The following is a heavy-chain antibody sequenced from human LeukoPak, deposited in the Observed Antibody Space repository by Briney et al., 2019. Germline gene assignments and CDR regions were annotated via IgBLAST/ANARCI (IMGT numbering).Heavy chain of an antibody. Sequence: SETLSLTCTVSGGSISNYYWSWIRQPPGKGLEWIGYIYYIGGTNYNPSLKSRVTISIDTSKNQVSLRLNSVTAADTAVYYCAREGTSWDNWFDPWGQGTLVTVSS. CDR1: GGSISNYY. CDR2: IYYIGGT. D-gene: IGHD6-13*01. CDR3: AREGTSWDNWFDP. J-gene: IGHJ5*02. V-gene: IGHV4-59*01.